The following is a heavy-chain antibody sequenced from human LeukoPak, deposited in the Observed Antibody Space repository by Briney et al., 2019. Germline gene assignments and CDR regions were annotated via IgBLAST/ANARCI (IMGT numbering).Heavy chain of an antibody. V-gene: IGHV1-2*02. CDR3: ARGALDPETVTNYFEY. Sequence: ASVRVSCKASGYTFSDHYIQWVRQAPGQRFDWLGWINPNSGGTDYARKFRGRVTMTRDMSLSTAYMELTRLTYDDTAVYYCARGALDPETVTNYFEYWAQGTLVTVSS. CDR2: INPNSGGT. D-gene: IGHD4-17*01. CDR1: GYTFSDHY. J-gene: IGHJ4*02.